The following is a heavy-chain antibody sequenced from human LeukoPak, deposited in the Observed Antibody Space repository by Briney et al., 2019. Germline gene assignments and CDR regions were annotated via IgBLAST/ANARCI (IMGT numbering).Heavy chain of an antibody. Sequence: GGSLRLSCTASGFTFGDYAMSWVRQAPGKGLEWVGFIRSKAYGGTTEYAASVKGRFTTSRDDSKSIAYLQMNSLKTEDTAVYYCTRVYDSSGSPGGGAFDIWGQGTMVTVSS. CDR2: IRSKAYGGTT. CDR3: TRVYDSSGSPGGGAFDI. J-gene: IGHJ3*02. CDR1: GFTFGDYA. D-gene: IGHD3-22*01. V-gene: IGHV3-49*04.